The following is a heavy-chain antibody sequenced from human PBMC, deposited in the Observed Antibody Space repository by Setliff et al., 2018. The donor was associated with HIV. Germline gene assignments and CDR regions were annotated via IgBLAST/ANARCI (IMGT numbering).Heavy chain of an antibody. CDR2: INPYNGAT. CDR3: ARAPIYCGGDCYLFDY. Sequence: PSVKVSCKASGYTFFEYYMFWLRQAPGQGLEWMGWINPYNGATKSAHKFQGRVTVTRDTSITTTYMELTRLTSDDTAIYYCARAPIYCGGDCYLFDYWGQGTLVTVSS. V-gene: IGHV1-2*02. D-gene: IGHD2-21*02. CDR1: GYTFFEYY. J-gene: IGHJ4*02.